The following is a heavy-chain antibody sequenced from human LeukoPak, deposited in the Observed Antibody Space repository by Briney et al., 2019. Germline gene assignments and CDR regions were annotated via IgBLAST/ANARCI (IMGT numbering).Heavy chain of an antibody. CDR3: AIHGGIYY. J-gene: IGHJ4*02. V-gene: IGHV3-21*01. D-gene: IGHD3-16*01. Sequence: GGSLRLSCAASGFTLSSFSMNWVRQAPGKGLEWVSVISSSSRNIYYADSVKGRFTISRDNAKSSLSLQMNSLRAEYTAVYYCAIHGGIYYWGQRTLVTVSS. CDR1: GFTLSSFS. CDR2: ISSSSRNI.